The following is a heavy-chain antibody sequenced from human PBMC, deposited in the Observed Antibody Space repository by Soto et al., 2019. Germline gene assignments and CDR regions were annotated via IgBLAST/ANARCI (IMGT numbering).Heavy chain of an antibody. Sequence: QGQLQESGPGLVKPSETLSLTCTVSGGSMSNYYCNWIRQSAGRGLEWIGRIDASGSTDYNPSLRTPLTISRGTSRNQTYLMLSSVTPADTAEYDCARGGHDFSIGPFDYWTQGTLVTVSS. CDR2: IDASGST. J-gene: IGHJ4*02. CDR1: GGSMSNYY. CDR3: ARGGHDFSIGPFDY. V-gene: IGHV4-4*07. D-gene: IGHD3-3*01.